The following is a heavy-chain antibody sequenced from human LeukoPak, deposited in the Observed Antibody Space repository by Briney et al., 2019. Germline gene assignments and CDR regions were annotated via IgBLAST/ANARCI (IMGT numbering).Heavy chain of an antibody. CDR3: ARGGRWLQFNY. D-gene: IGHD5-24*01. V-gene: IGHV4-59*01. Sequence: SETLSLTCTVSGGSISSDYWSWIRQSPGKGLEWIGYIYYSGTTSYNPSLKSRVTISLDTSKNQFSLKLSSVTAADTAVYYCARGGRWLQFNYWGQGTLVTVSS. J-gene: IGHJ4*02. CDR2: IYYSGTT. CDR1: GGSISSDY.